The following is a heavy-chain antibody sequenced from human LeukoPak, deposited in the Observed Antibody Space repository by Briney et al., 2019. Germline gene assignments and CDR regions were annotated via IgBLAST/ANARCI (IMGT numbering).Heavy chain of an antibody. CDR2: IIPILGIA. D-gene: IGHD3-22*01. V-gene: IGHV1-69*04. CDR1: GGTFSSYA. CDR3: ARSYYYDSSGYDDAFDI. Sequence: SVRVSCKASGGTFSSYAISWVRQAPGQGLEWMGRIIPILGIANYAQKFQGRVTITADKSTSTAYMELSSLRSEDTAVYYCARSYYYDSSGYDDAFDIWGQGTMVTVSS. J-gene: IGHJ3*02.